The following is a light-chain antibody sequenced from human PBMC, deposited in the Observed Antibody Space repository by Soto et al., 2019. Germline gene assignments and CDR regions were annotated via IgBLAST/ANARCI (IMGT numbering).Light chain of an antibody. Sequence: QSVLTQPASVSGSPGQSITISCTGTSSDVGGHDHVSWYQQYPGEVPKLLIYKVTNRPSGVSNRFSGSKSGNTASLTISGLEAEDEADYFCSSSTSGVYVFGTGTKVTVL. CDR1: SSDVGGHDH. V-gene: IGLV2-14*03. CDR3: SSSTSGVYV. CDR2: KVT. J-gene: IGLJ1*01.